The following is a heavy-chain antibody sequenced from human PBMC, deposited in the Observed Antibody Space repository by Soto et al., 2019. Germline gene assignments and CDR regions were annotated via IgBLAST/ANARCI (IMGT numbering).Heavy chain of an antibody. D-gene: IGHD6-19*01. V-gene: IGHV3-30*18. J-gene: IGHJ4*02. Sequence: GGSLRLSCAASGFTFSSYGMHWVRQAPGKGLEWVAGISYDGSNKYYADSVKGRFTISRDNSKNTLYLQMNSLRAEDTAVYYCAKDDDVAVAGPDYWGQGTLVTVSS. CDR2: ISYDGSNK. CDR3: AKDDDVAVAGPDY. CDR1: GFTFSSYG.